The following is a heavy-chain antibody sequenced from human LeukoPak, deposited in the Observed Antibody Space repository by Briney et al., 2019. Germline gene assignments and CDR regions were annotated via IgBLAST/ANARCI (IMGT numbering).Heavy chain of an antibody. CDR3: ARYRIAVTGENFDF. D-gene: IGHD6-19*01. J-gene: IGHJ4*02. CDR2: MYYSGST. Sequence: SETLSLTCTVSGGSISSGSHYWGWIRQPPGKGLEWIGSMYYSGSTYYNPSLKSRVTMSVDTSKNQFSLKVSSVTAADTAVYYCARYRIAVTGENFDFWGQGILVTVSS. V-gene: IGHV4-39*07. CDR1: GGSISSGSHY.